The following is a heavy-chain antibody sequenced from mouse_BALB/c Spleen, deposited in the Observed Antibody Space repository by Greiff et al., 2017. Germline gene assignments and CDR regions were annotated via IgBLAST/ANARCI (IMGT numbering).Heavy chain of an antibody. D-gene: IGHD2-1*01. CDR2: ISYDGSN. CDR1: GYSITSGYY. V-gene: IGHV3-6*02. CDR3: ARGGGNYYFDY. Sequence: VQLQQSGPGLVKPSQSLSLTCSVTGYSITSGYYWNWIRQFPGNKLEWMGYISYDGSNNYNPSLKNRISITRDTSKNQFFLKLNSVTTEDTATYYCARGGGNYYFDYWGQGTTLTVSS. J-gene: IGHJ2*01.